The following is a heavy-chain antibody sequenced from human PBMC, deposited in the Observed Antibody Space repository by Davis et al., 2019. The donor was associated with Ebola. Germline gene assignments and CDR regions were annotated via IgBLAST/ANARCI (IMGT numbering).Heavy chain of an antibody. CDR2: TYYRSKWYN. J-gene: IGHJ6*04. CDR1: GDSVSSNSAA. Sequence: SETLSLTCAISGDSVSSNSAAWNWIRQSPSRGLEWLGRTYYRSKWYNDYAVSVKSRITINPDTSKNQFSLQLNSVTPEDTAVYYCARGRILWFGELFFYYYGMDVWGKGTTVTVSS. CDR3: ARGRILWFGELFFYYYGMDV. V-gene: IGHV6-1*01. D-gene: IGHD3-10*01.